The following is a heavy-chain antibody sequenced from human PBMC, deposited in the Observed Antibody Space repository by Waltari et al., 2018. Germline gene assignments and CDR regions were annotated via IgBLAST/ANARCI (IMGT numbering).Heavy chain of an antibody. V-gene: IGHV1-69-2*01. D-gene: IGHD1-26*01. CDR1: GYTFPDYY. CDR2: VDPEDGET. Sequence: EVQLVQSGAEVKKPGATVKISCKASGYTFPDYYLHLVQQAPGKGLEWMGRVDPEDGETIYAEKFQGRVTITADTSTDTAYMELSSLRSEDTAVYYCARRRRLNSGPIDYWGQGTLVTVSS. J-gene: IGHJ4*02. CDR3: ARRRRLNSGPIDY.